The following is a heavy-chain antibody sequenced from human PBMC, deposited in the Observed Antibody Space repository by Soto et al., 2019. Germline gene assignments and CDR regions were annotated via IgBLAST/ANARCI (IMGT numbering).Heavy chain of an antibody. CDR1: GLTVSNNY. CDR2: IYSAGTT. J-gene: IGHJ4*02. CDR3: AILSN. V-gene: IGHV3-53*02. Sequence: EVQLVETGGGLIQPGGSLRLSCAASGLTVSNNYMNWVRQAPGKGLEWLSIIYSAGTTYYADSVKGRFTISRDNFKKTLYLQMNNLRAEDTAVYYCAILSNWGQGTLVTVSS. D-gene: IGHD6-6*01.